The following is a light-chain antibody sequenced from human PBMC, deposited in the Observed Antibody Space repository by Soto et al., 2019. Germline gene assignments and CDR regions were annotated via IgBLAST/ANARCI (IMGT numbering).Light chain of an antibody. Sequence: AIRMTQSPSSFSASTGDRVTITCRASQGISSYLAWYQQKPGKAPKLLIYAASTLQSGVPSRFSGSGSGTEFTLTISNLQPDDFATYFCQQYNNYPRTFGQGTKVDI. CDR1: QGISSY. J-gene: IGKJ1*01. V-gene: IGKV1-8*01. CDR2: AAS. CDR3: QQYNNYPRT.